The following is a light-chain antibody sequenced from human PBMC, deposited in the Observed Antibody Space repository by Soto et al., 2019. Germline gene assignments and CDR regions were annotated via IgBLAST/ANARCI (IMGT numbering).Light chain of an antibody. CDR2: PAS. J-gene: IGKJ1*01. CDR1: QSVGTN. V-gene: IGKV3-15*01. Sequence: EIVMTQSPATLSVSPGERATLSCRASQSVGTNLAWYQQKPGQAPRLFIYPASARATGIPARFSGSGSGTEFTLTISSLQSEDVAIYYCQQYNKWPPTFGQGTKVEFK. CDR3: QQYNKWPPT.